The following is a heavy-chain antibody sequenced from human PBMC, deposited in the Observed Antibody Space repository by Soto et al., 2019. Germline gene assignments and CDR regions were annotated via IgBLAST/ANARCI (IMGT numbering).Heavy chain of an antibody. Sequence: VQLVQSGAEVKKPGSSVKVSCKASGGSFSSYAISWVRQAPVQGLEWMGGIIPIFGAPTYAQKFQSRVMIIADKSTSTAYMELSSLRSEDTALYYCARAGPVSGNHAFDIWGQGTLVTVSS. CDR1: GGSFSSYA. CDR3: ARAGPVSGNHAFDI. J-gene: IGHJ3*02. V-gene: IGHV1-69*06. D-gene: IGHD6-19*01. CDR2: IIPIFGAP.